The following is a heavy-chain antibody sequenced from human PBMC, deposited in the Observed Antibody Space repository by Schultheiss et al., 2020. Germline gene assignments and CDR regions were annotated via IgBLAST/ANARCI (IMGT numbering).Heavy chain of an antibody. J-gene: IGHJ4*02. CDR2: TYYRSKWYN. V-gene: IGHV6-1*01. D-gene: IGHD5-12*01. CDR1: GDSVSSNSAA. CDR3: ARLSGYGETIDY. Sequence: SQTLSLTCAISGDSVSSNSAAWNWIRQSPSRGLEWLGRTYYRSKWYNDYAVSVKSRITINPDTSKNQFSLKLSSVTAADTAVYYCARLSGYGETIDYWGQGTLVTVSS.